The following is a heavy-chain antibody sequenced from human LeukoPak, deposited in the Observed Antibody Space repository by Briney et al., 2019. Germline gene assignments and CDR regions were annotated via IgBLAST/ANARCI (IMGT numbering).Heavy chain of an antibody. Sequence: ASVTVSCTASGYTFTSYAMHWVRQAPGQRLEWMGWINAGNGNTKYSQKFQGRVTITRDTSASTAYMELSSLRSEDTAVYYCARTGYSSGWLTFDYWGQGTLVTVSS. D-gene: IGHD6-19*01. V-gene: IGHV1-3*01. CDR2: INAGNGNT. CDR3: ARTGYSSGWLTFDY. J-gene: IGHJ4*02. CDR1: GYTFTSYA.